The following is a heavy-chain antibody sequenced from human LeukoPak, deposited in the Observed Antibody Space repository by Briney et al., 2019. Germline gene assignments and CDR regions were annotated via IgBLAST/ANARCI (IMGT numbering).Heavy chain of an antibody. D-gene: IGHD4-17*01. Sequence: SETLSLTCAVSGGSISSGGYSWSWIRQPPGKGLEWIGYIYHSGSTYYNPSLKSRVTISVDRSKNQFSLKLSSVTAADTAVYYCARGHGDYDNWYDPWGQGTLVTVSS. CDR2: IYHSGST. V-gene: IGHV4-30-2*01. CDR1: GGSISSGGYS. CDR3: ARGHGDYDNWYDP. J-gene: IGHJ5*02.